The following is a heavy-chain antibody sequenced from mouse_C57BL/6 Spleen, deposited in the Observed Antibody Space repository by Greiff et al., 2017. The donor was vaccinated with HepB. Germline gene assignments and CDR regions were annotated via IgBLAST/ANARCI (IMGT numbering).Heavy chain of an antibody. CDR3: ARRVYDGYYVSGAMDY. V-gene: IGHV5-17*01. D-gene: IGHD2-3*01. CDR1: GFTFSDYG. J-gene: IGHJ4*01. Sequence: VQLKESGGGLVKPGGSLKLSCAASGFTFSDYGMHWVRQAPEKGLEWVAYISSGSSTIYYADTVKGRFTISSDNAKNTLFLQMTSLRSEDTAMYYVARRVYDGYYVSGAMDYWGQGTSVTVSS. CDR2: ISSGSSTI.